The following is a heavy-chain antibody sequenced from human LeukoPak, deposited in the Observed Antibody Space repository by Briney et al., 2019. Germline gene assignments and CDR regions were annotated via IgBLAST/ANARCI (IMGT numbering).Heavy chain of an antibody. J-gene: IGHJ6*03. CDR1: GYTFTGYY. V-gene: IGHV1-2*02. Sequence: ASVKVSCKASGYTFTGYYMHWVRQAPGQGLEWMGWINPNSGGTNYAQKFQGRVTMTRDTSISTAYMELSRLRSDDTAVYYCARESVLSLGANYYYYMDVWGKGNTVTISS. CDR2: INPNSGGT. D-gene: IGHD2-8*01. CDR3: ARESVLSLGANYYYYMDV.